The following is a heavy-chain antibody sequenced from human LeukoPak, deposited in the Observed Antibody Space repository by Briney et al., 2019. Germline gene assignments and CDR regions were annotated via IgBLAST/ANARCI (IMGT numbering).Heavy chain of an antibody. CDR3: AAEGPPAVAGEGGAFDI. CDR2: IVVGSDNT. D-gene: IGHD6-19*01. CDR1: GFTFTSSA. V-gene: IGHV1-58*01. Sequence: ASVKVSCKASGFTFTSSAVQWVRQARGQRLEWIGWIVVGSDNTNYAQKFQERVTITRDMSTSTAYMELSSLRSEDTAVYYCAAEGPPAVAGEGGAFDIWGQGTTVTVSS. J-gene: IGHJ3*02.